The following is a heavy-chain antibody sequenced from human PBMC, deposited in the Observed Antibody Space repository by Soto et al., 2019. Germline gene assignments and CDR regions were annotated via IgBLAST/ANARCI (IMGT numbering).Heavy chain of an antibody. CDR2: IIPIFGTA. D-gene: IGHD2-15*01. CDR1: GGTFSSYA. Sequence: QVQLVQSGAEVKKPGSSVKVSCKASGGTFSSYAISWVRQAPGQGLEWMGGIIPIFGTANYAQKFQGRVTITADESTSTAYMELSSLRSDDPSVYYCARESRDCSGGSCYFLPGIDYWGQGTLVTVSS. CDR3: ARESRDCSGGSCYFLPGIDY. V-gene: IGHV1-69*12. J-gene: IGHJ4*02.